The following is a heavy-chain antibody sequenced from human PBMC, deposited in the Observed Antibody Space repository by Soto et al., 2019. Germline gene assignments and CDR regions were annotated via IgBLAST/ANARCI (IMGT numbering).Heavy chain of an antibody. Sequence: GGSLRLSCAASGFTFSSYSMNWVRQAPGKGLEWVSYISSSSSTIYYADSVKGRFTISRDNAENSLYLHMNSLRDEDTAVYYCAREGTFFGVVISWGQGTLVTVSS. D-gene: IGHD3-3*01. J-gene: IGHJ4*02. CDR1: GFTFSSYS. CDR3: AREGTFFGVVIS. V-gene: IGHV3-48*02. CDR2: ISSSSSTI.